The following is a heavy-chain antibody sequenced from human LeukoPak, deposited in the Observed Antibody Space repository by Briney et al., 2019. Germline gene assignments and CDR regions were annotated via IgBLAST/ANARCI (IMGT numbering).Heavy chain of an antibody. V-gene: IGHV4-39*01. CDR1: GGSISSSSYY. D-gene: IGHD6-13*01. J-gene: IGHJ5*02. CDR3: ARQVRGSSWGYNWFDP. Sequence: SETLSLTCTVSGGSISSSSYYWGWIRQPPGQGLEWIGSIYYSGSTYYNPSLKSRVTISVDTSKNQFSLKLSSVTAADTAVYYCARQVRGSSWGYNWFDPWGQGTLVTVSS. CDR2: IYYSGST.